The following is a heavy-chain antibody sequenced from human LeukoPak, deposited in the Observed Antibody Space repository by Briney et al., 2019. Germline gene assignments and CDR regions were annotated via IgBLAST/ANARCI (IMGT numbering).Heavy chain of an antibody. CDR3: AKDTSWMTRAYYTDA. J-gene: IGHJ6*03. D-gene: IGHD4-11*01. CDR1: GFTFSSYS. CDR2: ISSSSSYI. V-gene: IGHV3-21*01. Sequence: GGSLRLSCAASGFTFSSYSMNWVRQAPGKGLEWVSSISSSSSYIYYADSVKGRFTISRDNSKNTLFLQMNSLRPEDTAVYYCAKDTSWMTRAYYTDAWGKGTTVIISS.